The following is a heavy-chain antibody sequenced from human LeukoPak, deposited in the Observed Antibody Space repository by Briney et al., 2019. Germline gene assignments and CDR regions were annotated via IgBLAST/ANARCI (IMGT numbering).Heavy chain of an antibody. D-gene: IGHD3-3*01. CDR2: IIPIFGTA. Sequence: SVKVSCKASGGTFSSYAISWVRQAPGQGLEWMGRIIPIFGTANYAQKFQGRVTITTDESTSTAYMELSSLRSEDTAVYYCASLPRFLEWLSFDYWGQGTLVTVSS. CDR1: GGTFSSYA. J-gene: IGHJ4*02. CDR3: ASLPRFLEWLSFDY. V-gene: IGHV1-69*05.